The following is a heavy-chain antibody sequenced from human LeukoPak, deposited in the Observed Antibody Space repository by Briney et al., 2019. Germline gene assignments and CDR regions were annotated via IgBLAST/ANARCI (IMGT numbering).Heavy chain of an antibody. Sequence: SETLSLTCAVSGYSFSSGDYWGWIRQPPGKGLEWIGSIYHSGSTHYNPSLKSRVTISVDTSKNQFSLKLSSVTAADTAVYYCARNTTEVVTAKWFDPWGQGTLVTVSS. D-gene: IGHD2-21*02. CDR2: IYHSGST. CDR1: GYSFSSGDY. V-gene: IGHV4-38-2*01. J-gene: IGHJ5*02. CDR3: ARNTTEVVTAKWFDP.